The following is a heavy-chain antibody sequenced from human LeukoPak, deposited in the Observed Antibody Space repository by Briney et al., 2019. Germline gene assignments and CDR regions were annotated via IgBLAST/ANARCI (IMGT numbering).Heavy chain of an antibody. CDR1: GYTFSTYP. CDR3: VRGTDTTVYFNN. D-gene: IGHD3-22*01. CDR2: INTNTGSP. V-gene: IGHV7-4-1*02. Sequence: GASVKVSCKASGYTFSTYPMNWVRQAPGQGLEWMGWINTNTGSPTYAQGLTGRFVFSLDTSVSTAFLQINSLKAEDTALYYCVRGTDTTVYFNNWGQETRFTAPS. J-gene: IGHJ4*02.